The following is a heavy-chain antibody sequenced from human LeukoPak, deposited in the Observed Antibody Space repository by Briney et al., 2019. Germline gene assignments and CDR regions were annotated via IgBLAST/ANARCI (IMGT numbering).Heavy chain of an antibody. Sequence: ASVKVSCKASGGTFSSYAISWVRQAPGQELEWMGGIIPIFGTANYAQKFQGRVTITADESTSTAYMELSSLRSEDTAVYYCASGTLTPSDYDSSGYYYYYYGMDVWGQGTTVTVSS. CDR1: GGTFSSYA. CDR3: ASGTLTPSDYDSSGYYYYYYGMDV. V-gene: IGHV1-69*13. CDR2: IIPIFGTA. D-gene: IGHD3-22*01. J-gene: IGHJ6*02.